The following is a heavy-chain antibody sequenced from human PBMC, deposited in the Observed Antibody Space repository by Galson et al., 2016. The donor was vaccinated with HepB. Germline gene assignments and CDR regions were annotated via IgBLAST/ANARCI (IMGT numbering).Heavy chain of an antibody. CDR2: IFWDDDK. Sequence: PALVKPTQTLTLTCTVSGFSVTTSGVGVGWIRQPPGKALEWLAVIFWDDDKRYSPSLQSRLTITKDNSKNQVFLTMTNMDPVDTGTYFCAHRRKDCRGDSCSGTYDIWGQGTTVTVSS. CDR3: AHRRKDCRGDSCSGTYDI. D-gene: IGHD2-15*01. J-gene: IGHJ3*02. V-gene: IGHV2-5*02. CDR1: GFSVTTSGVG.